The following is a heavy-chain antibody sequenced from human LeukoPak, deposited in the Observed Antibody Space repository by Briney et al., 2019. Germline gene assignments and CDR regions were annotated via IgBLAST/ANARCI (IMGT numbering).Heavy chain of an antibody. V-gene: IGHV4-34*01. CDR1: GFTFSSYA. CDR2: INHSGST. D-gene: IGHD3-10*01. CDR3: ARGLWFGDTPPGY. Sequence: GSLRLSCAASGFTFSSYAMSWIREPPGKGREWIGEINHSGSTNYNPSLKSRVTISVDTSKNQFSLKLSSVTAADTAVYYCARGLWFGDTPPGYWGQGTLVTVSS. J-gene: IGHJ4*02.